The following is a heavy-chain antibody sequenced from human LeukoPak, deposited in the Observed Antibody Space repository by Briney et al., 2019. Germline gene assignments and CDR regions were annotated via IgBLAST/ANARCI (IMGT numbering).Heavy chain of an antibody. CDR3: ARTTYGFGEFLYYYYYMDV. CDR1: GYTFTDYY. Sequence: GASVKVSCKASGYTFTDYYIHWVRQAPGQGLEWLGWINPNSGGTNYAQKLQGRVTMTTDTSTSTAYMELRSLRSDDTAVYYCARTTYGFGEFLYYYYYMDVWGKGTTVTISS. V-gene: IGHV1-2*02. D-gene: IGHD3-10*01. J-gene: IGHJ6*03. CDR2: INPNSGGT.